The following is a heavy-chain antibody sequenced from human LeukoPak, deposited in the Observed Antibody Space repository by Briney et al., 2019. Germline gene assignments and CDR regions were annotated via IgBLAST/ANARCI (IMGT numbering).Heavy chain of an antibody. CDR1: GFTFSSYS. V-gene: IGHV3-21*01. D-gene: IGHD2-15*01. J-gene: IGHJ3*02. CDR2: ISSSSSYI. CDR3: EVVVAATPYAFDI. Sequence: GGSLRLSCAASGFTFSSYSMNWVRQAPGKGLEWVSSISSSSSYIYYADSVKGRFTISRDNSKNTLYLQMNSLRAEDTAVYYCEVVVAATPYAFDIWGQGTMVTVSS.